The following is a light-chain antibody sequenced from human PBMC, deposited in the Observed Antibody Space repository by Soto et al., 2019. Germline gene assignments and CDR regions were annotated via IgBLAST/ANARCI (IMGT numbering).Light chain of an antibody. J-gene: IGKJ1*01. V-gene: IGKV3-15*01. Sequence: EIVMTQSPAALSVSPGETATLSCRASQRVGINLAWYQQKPGQAPRLLIYSASTRASGIPDRFSGSGSGTEFTLTISSLQSEDFAFFYCQQYDGWPRRFGQGTKVDIK. CDR3: QQYDGWPRR. CDR1: QRVGIN. CDR2: SAS.